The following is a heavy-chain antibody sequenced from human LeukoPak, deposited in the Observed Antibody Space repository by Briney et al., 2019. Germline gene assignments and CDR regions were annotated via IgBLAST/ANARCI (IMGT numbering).Heavy chain of an antibody. V-gene: IGHV1-18*01. J-gene: IGHJ4*02. CDR2: ISAYNGNT. CDR3: AGGLMSGSSGYYHY. CDR1: GYTFTSYG. D-gene: IGHD3-22*01. Sequence: ASVKVSCKASGYTFTSYGISWVRQAPGQGLEWMGWISAYNGNTNYAQKLQGRVTMTTDTSTSTAYMELRSLRSDDTAVYYCAGGLMSGSSGYYHYWGQGTLVTVSS.